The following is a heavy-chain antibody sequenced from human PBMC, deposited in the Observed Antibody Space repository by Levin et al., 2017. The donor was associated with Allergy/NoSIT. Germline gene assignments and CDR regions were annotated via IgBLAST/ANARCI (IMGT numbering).Heavy chain of an antibody. V-gene: IGHV3-30*18. D-gene: IGHD1-26*01. CDR3: AKSGIVGAATFYGMDV. CDR1: GFTFSSYG. J-gene: IGHJ6*02. Sequence: GGSLRLSCAASGFTFSSYGMHWVRQAPGKGLEWVAVISYDGSNKYYADSVKGRFTISRDNSKNTLYLQMNSLRAEDTAVYYCAKSGIVGAATFYGMDVWGQGTTVTVSS. CDR2: ISYDGSNK.